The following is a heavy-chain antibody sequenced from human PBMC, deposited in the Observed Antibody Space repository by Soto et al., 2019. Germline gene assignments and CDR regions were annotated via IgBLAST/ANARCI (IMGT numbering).Heavy chain of an antibody. CDR1: GFTFSSYE. V-gene: IGHV3-48*03. D-gene: IGHD3-3*01. J-gene: IGHJ6*02. CDR2: ISSSGSTI. Sequence: QSGGSLRLSCAASGFTFSSYEMNWVRQAPGKGLEWVSYISSSGSTIYYADSVKGRFTISRDNAKNSLYLQMNSLRAEDTAVYYCAREGSITIFGVVTSYYYYGMDVWGQGTTVTVSS. CDR3: AREGSITIFGVVTSYYYYGMDV.